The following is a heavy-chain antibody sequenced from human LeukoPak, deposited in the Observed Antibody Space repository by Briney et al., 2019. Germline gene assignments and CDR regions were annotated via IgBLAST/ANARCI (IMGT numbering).Heavy chain of an antibody. D-gene: IGHD1-1*01. CDR2: ISSSSSYI. CDR1: GFTFSSYT. V-gene: IGHV3-21*04. CDR3: AKGERSLAFDY. J-gene: IGHJ4*02. Sequence: GGSLRLSCAASGFTFSSYTMNWVRQAPGKGLEWVSSISSSSSYIYYADSVKGRFTISRDNSKNTLYLQMNSLRAEDTAVYYCAKGERSLAFDYWGQGTLVTVSS.